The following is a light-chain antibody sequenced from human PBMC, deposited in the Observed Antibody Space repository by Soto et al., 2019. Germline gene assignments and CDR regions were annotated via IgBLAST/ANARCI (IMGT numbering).Light chain of an antibody. Sequence: DIQMTQSPSTLSASVGDRVTITCRASQSISSWLAWYQQKPGKAPKLLIYKASSLESGVPSRFSGSGSGTEFTLTISSLQPDDFSTSYCQQYNSYPWTFDQGTKVEIK. CDR3: QQYNSYPWT. CDR1: QSISSW. V-gene: IGKV1-5*03. CDR2: KAS. J-gene: IGKJ1*01.